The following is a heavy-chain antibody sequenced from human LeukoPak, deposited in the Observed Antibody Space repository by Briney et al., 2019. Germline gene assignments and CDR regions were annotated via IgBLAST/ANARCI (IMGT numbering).Heavy chain of an antibody. D-gene: IGHD6-13*01. CDR2: IYSGGST. CDR1: GFTVSSNY. J-gene: IGHJ4*02. CDR3: ARDLRGIAAAVDY. V-gene: IGHV3-53*01. Sequence: GGSLRLSCAASGFTVSSNYMSWVRQAPGKGLEWVSVIYSGGSTYYADSVKGRFTISRDNSKNTLYLQMNSLRAEDTAVYYCARDLRGIAAAVDYWGQGTLVTVSS.